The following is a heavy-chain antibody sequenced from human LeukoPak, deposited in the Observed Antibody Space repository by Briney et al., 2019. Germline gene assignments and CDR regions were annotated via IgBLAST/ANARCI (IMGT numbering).Heavy chain of an antibody. J-gene: IGHJ3*02. D-gene: IGHD4-17*01. CDR1: GGSISSYY. Sequence: PSETLSLTCTVSGGSISSYYWSWIRQPAGKGLEWIGRIYTSGSTNYNPSLKSRVTISVDTSKNQFSLKLSSVTAADTAIYYCTREYGFMTTVFHAFDIWGQGTMVTVSS. V-gene: IGHV4-4*07. CDR3: TREYGFMTTVFHAFDI. CDR2: IYTSGST.